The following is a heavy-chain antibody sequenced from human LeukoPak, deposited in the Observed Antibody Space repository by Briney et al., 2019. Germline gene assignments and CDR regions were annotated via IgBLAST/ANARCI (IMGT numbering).Heavy chain of an antibody. CDR2: IYYSGST. J-gene: IGHJ4*02. CDR3: ASFLPLTGLDY. Sequence: SETLSLTCTVSGGSISSYYWSWIRQPPGKGLEWIGYIYYSGSTNYIPSLKSRVTISVDTSKNQFSLKLSSVTAADTAVYYCASFLPLTGLDYWGQGTLVTVSS. D-gene: IGHD3-9*01. V-gene: IGHV4-59*08. CDR1: GGSISSYY.